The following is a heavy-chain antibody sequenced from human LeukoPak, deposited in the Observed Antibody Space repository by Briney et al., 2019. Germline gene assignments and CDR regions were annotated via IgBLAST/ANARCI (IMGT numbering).Heavy chain of an antibody. J-gene: IGHJ3*02. Sequence: GGSLRLSCAASGFTFSTYAMHWVRQAPGKGLEWVAVISSDGNSDYYADSVKGRFTISRDNSNNTLYLQMNSLRAEDTAVYYCARDRTPDDAFDIWGQGTMVTVSS. V-gene: IGHV3-30-3*01. CDR1: GFTFSTYA. CDR3: ARDRTPDDAFDI. CDR2: ISSDGNSD.